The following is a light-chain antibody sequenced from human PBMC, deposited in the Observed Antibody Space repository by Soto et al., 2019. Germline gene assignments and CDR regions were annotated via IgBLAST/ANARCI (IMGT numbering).Light chain of an antibody. CDR3: CSYAGSNLHYV. J-gene: IGLJ1*01. CDR2: DVT. CDR1: GSDVGGYNY. Sequence: QSALTQPRSVSGSPGQSVTISYFGTGSDVGGYNYVSWYQQHPGKAPQLMIYDVTKRPSGVPDRFSGSKSGNTASLTISGLQAEDEADYYCCSYAGSNLHYVFGLGTRSPS. V-gene: IGLV2-11*01.